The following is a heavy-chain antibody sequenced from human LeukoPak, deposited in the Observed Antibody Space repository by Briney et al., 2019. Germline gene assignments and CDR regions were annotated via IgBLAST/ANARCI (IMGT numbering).Heavy chain of an antibody. CDR1: GFTFSSYS. J-gene: IGHJ6*02. V-gene: IGHV3-21*01. CDR3: ARGFLGSGYPYCYYGMDV. D-gene: IGHD3-22*01. Sequence: PGGSLRLSCAASGFTFSSYSMNWVRQAPGKGLEWVSSISSSGSYIYYADSVKGRFTISRDNAKNSLYLQMNSLRAEDTAVYYCARGFLGSGYPYCYYGMDVWGQGTTVTVPS. CDR2: ISSSGSYI.